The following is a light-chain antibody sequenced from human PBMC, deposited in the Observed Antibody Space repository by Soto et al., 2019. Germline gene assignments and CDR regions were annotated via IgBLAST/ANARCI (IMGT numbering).Light chain of an antibody. V-gene: IGLV7-46*01. J-gene: IGLJ2*01. Sequence: QAVVTQEPSLTVSPGGTVTLTCGSTTGPVTSGHYPFWFQQKPDQAPRTLIYDANNKYSWTPARFSGSLLGGKAALTLSGAQPEDEAEYYCLLSYSGARPVVFGGGTKVTVL. CDR2: DAN. CDR3: LLSYSGARPVV. CDR1: TGPVTSGHY.